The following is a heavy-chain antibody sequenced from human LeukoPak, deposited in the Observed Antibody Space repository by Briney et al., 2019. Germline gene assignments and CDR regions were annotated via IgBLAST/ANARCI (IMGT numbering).Heavy chain of an antibody. V-gene: IGHV3-33*01. CDR3: AREISMFVNAFDL. D-gene: IGHD3-10*02. Sequence: TGGSLRLSCAASGFSSSNSGMHWVRQAPGKGLEWVAVIWYDGSNEYYADAVKGRFTISRDNSKNTVHLQMNSLRVEDTSVYYCAREISMFVNAFDLWGQGTLVTVTS. CDR2: IWYDGSNE. CDR1: GFSSSNSG. J-gene: IGHJ3*01.